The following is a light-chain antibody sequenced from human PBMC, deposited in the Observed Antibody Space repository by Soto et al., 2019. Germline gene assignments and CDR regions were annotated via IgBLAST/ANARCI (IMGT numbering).Light chain of an antibody. CDR3: FSYTSSGTYV. V-gene: IGLV2-14*01. Sequence: QSALTQPASVSGSPGQSITISCTGTSSDVGNYKYVSWYQQHPGKAPKLMIYEVSNRPSGVPNRFSGSKSGNTASLTISGLQSEDETDSYCFSYTSSGTYVFGTGTKVTVL. CDR2: EVS. CDR1: SSDVGNYKY. J-gene: IGLJ1*01.